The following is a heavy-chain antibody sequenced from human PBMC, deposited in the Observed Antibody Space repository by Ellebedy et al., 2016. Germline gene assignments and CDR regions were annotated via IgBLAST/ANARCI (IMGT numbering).Heavy chain of an antibody. CDR1: GFTFRNFF. D-gene: IGHD4-17*01. V-gene: IGHV3-23*01. CDR3: YYGHYSGY. Sequence: GESLKISXVASGFTFRNFFMSWVRQAPGGGLEWVSTISAGGDITFSADSVKGRFTISRDNSRDMLYLQMNSLRAEDTAVYYCYYGHYSGYWGQGTLVTVSS. CDR2: ISAGGDIT. J-gene: IGHJ4*02.